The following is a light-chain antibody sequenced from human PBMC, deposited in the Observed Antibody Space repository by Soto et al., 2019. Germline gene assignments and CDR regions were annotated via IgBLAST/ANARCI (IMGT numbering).Light chain of an antibody. J-gene: IGLJ3*02. CDR3: QVWDISSGHVV. CDR1: TIGSKS. CDR2: YDS. Sequence: SYELTQPPSVSVAPGKTASVACGGSTIGSKSVPWYQKKSGQAPVLVMYYDSDRPSGIPARFSGSNSGNTATLTISRGEAGDEADYYCQVWDISSGHVVFGGGTKLTVL. V-gene: IGLV3-21*01.